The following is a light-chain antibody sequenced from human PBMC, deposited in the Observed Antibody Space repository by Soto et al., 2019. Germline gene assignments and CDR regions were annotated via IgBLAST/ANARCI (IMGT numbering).Light chain of an antibody. CDR3: QQYNSYLT. Sequence: DIPMTQSPSTLSASVGDRVTITCRASQSISNWLAWYQQKPGKAPKLLIYDASSLESGVPSRFSGSGSGTEFTLTISSLQPDDFATYYCQQYNSYLTFGGGTKVQIK. CDR1: QSISNW. CDR2: DAS. J-gene: IGKJ4*01. V-gene: IGKV1-5*01.